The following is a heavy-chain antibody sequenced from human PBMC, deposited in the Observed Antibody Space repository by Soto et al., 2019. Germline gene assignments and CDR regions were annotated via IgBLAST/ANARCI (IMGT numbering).Heavy chain of an antibody. D-gene: IGHD3-22*01. CDR2: IYYSGST. J-gene: IGHJ5*02. CDR3: ARSNSGYYKWFDP. Sequence: HLQLQESGPGLVKPSETLSLTCTVSGGSISSSTYYWGWVRQPPVKGLEWMASIYYSGSTYYNPSRESRVTLAVDPSKNQFSLKPNSVTAADPAVYYCARSNSGYYKWFDPWGPGTLVNVSS. V-gene: IGHV4-39*01. CDR1: GGSISSSTYY.